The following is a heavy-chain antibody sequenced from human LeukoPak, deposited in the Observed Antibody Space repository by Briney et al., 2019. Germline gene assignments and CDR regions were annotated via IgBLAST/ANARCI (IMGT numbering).Heavy chain of an antibody. J-gene: IGHJ5*02. CDR3: ARDNSVRDEAWWFNP. D-gene: IGHD5-24*01. CDR2: IIPVFGTA. CDR1: GGTFSTYV. V-gene: IGHV1-69*05. Sequence: SVKVSCKASGGTFSTYVISWVRQAPGQGLEWMGGIIPVFGTANYAEKFQDRVTLTRDMSTSTDYLELSSLRSEDTAVYYCARDNSVRDEAWWFNPWGQGTLVTVSS.